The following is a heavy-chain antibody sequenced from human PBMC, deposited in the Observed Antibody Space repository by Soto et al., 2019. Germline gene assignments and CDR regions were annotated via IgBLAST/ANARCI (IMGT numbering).Heavy chain of an antibody. CDR1: GYTFTDYY. J-gene: IGHJ6*02. V-gene: IGHV1-2*04. Sequence: ASVKVSCKASGYTFTDYYMHWVRQAPGQGLEWMGWINPNSGGTNYAQKFQGWVTMTRDTSISTAYMELSRLRSDDTAVYYCARDLMAIRYFDWPSGYYYYGMDVWGQGTTVTVSS. D-gene: IGHD3-9*01. CDR2: INPNSGGT. CDR3: ARDLMAIRYFDWPSGYYYYGMDV.